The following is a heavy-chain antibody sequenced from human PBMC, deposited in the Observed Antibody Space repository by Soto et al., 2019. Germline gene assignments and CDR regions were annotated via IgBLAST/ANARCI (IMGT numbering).Heavy chain of an antibody. CDR1: GDTFSTYT. D-gene: IGHD4-4*01. Sequence: QVQLVQSGAEVKKPGSSVKVSCKASGDTFSTYTITWVRQAPGQGLEWMGRIIPIIGIINYAQKFQGRVTISADNFTGTAYMELTGLRSDDTAVYYCAGDPDSHYNDSHASSYPWGQGTLVTVSS. CDR2: IIPIIGII. CDR3: AGDPDSHYNDSHASSYP. J-gene: IGHJ5*02. V-gene: IGHV1-69*08.